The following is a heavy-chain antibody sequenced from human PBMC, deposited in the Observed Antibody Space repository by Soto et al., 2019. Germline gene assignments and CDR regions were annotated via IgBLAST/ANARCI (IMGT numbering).Heavy chain of an antibody. V-gene: IGHV4-39*01. D-gene: IGHD6-25*01. Sequence: SETLSLTCTVSGGSISSGTYYWGWIRQPPGKGLEWIGTIYYTGYTYYSPSLKSRVTISVDTSKSQFSLKVSSVTAADTAVYYCANRVGVKKQRENAVFDMGAQGKLAPVS. CDR3: ANRVGVKKQRENAVFDM. J-gene: IGHJ3*02. CDR1: GGSISSGTYY. CDR2: IYYTGYT.